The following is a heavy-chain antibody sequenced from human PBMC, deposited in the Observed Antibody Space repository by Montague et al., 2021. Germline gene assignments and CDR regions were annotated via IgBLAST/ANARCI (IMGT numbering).Heavy chain of an antibody. CDR1: GFSFGSHW. V-gene: IGHV3-74*01. CDR2: VSTDGSST. CDR3: VRARPTAPNLMDL. Sequence: SLRLSCAASGFSFGSHWMHWVRQDPGKGLLWVSSVSTDGSSTNYADSVKGRFTISRDNAKNTLYLQMNSLRAEDTAVYYCVRARPTAPNLMDLWGQGTLVTVSS. D-gene: IGHD3/OR15-3a*01. J-gene: IGHJ1*01.